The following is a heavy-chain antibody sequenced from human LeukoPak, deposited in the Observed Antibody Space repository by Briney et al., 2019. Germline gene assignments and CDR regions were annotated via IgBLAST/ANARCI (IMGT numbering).Heavy chain of an antibody. J-gene: IGHJ4*02. D-gene: IGHD3-9*01. V-gene: IGHV3-30*03. Sequence: PGTSLRLSCTVSGFTFSNYGMHWVRQAPGKGLEWVAVLLYDGSDKYYKDSVKGRFTISRDNAKNSLYLQMNSLRAEDTAVYYCARDNDLLRYFDWPLDYWGQGTLVTVSS. CDR1: GFTFSNYG. CDR3: ARDNDLLRYFDWPLDY. CDR2: LLYDGSDK.